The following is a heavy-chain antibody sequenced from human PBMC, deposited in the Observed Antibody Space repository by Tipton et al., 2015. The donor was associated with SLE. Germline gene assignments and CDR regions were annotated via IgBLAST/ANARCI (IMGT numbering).Heavy chain of an antibody. V-gene: IGHV3-30*02. CDR3: ARDRSRSYGLFDY. CDR1: GVSFSDCG. D-gene: IGHD3-10*01. CDR2: IQHDGSNK. J-gene: IGHJ4*02. Sequence: SGVSFSDCGMHWVRQAPGKGLEWVAFIQHDGSNKYYADSVKGRFTISRDNSKNTLSLQMNSLRAEDTAVYYCARDRSRSYGLFDYWGQGTLVTVSS.